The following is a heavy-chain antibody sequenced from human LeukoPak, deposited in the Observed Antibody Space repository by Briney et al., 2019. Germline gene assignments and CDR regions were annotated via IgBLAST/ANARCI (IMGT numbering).Heavy chain of an antibody. V-gene: IGHV1-2*02. D-gene: IGHD3-22*01. J-gene: IGHJ4*02. CDR3: ARKGGYYDSSGYDYFDY. Sequence: ASVKVSCKASGYTFTGYYMHWVRQAPGQGLEWMGWINPNSGGTNYAQKFQGRVTTTRDTSITTAYMELRRLRSDDTAVYYCARKGGYYDSSGYDYFDYWGQGTLVTVSS. CDR1: GYTFTGYY. CDR2: INPNSGGT.